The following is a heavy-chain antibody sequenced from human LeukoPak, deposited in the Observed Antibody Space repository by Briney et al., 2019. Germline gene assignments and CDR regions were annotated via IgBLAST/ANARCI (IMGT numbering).Heavy chain of an antibody. D-gene: IGHD5-18*01. J-gene: IGHJ4*02. CDR1: GGSISSGGYY. V-gene: IGHV4-31*03. Sequence: PSETLSLTCTVSGGSISSGGYYWSWIRQHPGKGLEWIGYIYYSGSTYYNPSLKSRVTISVDTSKNQFSLKLSSVTAADTAVYYCARGVGQLWLQYYFDYWGQGTLVTVSS. CDR2: IYYSGST. CDR3: ARGVGQLWLQYYFDY.